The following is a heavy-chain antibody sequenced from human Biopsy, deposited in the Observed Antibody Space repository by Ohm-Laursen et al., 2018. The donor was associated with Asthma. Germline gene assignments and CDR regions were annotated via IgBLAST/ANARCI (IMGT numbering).Heavy chain of an antibody. CDR2: ISSSGSTK. Sequence: SLRLSCAASGFTFSRFGMEWVRQAPGKGLEWVASISSSGSTKYPSESVLGRCTISRDNTQKSMSLELRSLRVEDTAIYYCARVLESSSWGPFYFFTLDVWGQGTPVAVSS. CDR3: ARVLESSSWGPFYFFTLDV. V-gene: IGHV3-48*03. J-gene: IGHJ6*02. CDR1: GFTFSRFG. D-gene: IGHD6-13*01.